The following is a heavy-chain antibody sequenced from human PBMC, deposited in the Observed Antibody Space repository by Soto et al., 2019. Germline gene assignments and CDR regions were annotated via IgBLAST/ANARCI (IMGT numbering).Heavy chain of an antibody. Sequence: SETLSLTCTVSGDSISSSYCNWIRQPPGKEPEWIGYIYYTETTSGSANYNPSLDSRVTISVDTSKSQFSLKLSSVTAADTAVYYCARGLSPYYYDSSGYYHYWGQGTLVTVSS. CDR2: IYYTETTSGSA. D-gene: IGHD3-22*01. CDR1: GDSISSSY. CDR3: ARGLSPYYYDSSGYYHY. J-gene: IGHJ4*02. V-gene: IGHV4-59*01.